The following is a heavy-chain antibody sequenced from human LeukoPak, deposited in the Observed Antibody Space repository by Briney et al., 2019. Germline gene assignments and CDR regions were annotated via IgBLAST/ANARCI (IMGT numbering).Heavy chain of an antibody. Sequence: PSETLSLTCTVSGGSISSGSYYWNWIRQPAGKGLEWIGRIYTSGSTNYNPSLKSRVTMSLDTSKNQFSLKLSSVTAADTAVYYCARGGITIFGVAPYNCFDPWGQGTLVTVSS. J-gene: IGHJ5*02. CDR1: GGSISSGSYY. CDR3: ARGGITIFGVAPYNCFDP. D-gene: IGHD3-3*01. CDR2: IYTSGST. V-gene: IGHV4-61*02.